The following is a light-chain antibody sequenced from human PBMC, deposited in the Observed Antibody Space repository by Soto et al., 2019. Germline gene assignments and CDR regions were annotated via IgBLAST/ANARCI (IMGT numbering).Light chain of an antibody. CDR3: QQYESTPPT. J-gene: IGKJ2*01. CDR2: WAS. V-gene: IGKV4-1*01. CDR1: QSVLYSSNNKDY. Sequence: DIVMTQSPDSLAVSLGERATINCKSSQSVLYSSNNKDYLAWYQQRPGQPPKLLIYWASTRESGVPDLFSGXXXXXXXXLTITSLQAEDVAVYYCQQYESTPPTFGQGTKLEIK.